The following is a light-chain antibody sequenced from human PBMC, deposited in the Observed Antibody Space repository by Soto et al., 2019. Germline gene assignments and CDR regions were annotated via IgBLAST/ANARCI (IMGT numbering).Light chain of an antibody. Sequence: EIVLTQSPGTLSLSPGERATNSCRASQSVSSSYLAWYQQRPGQAPRLLFYGASSRATGIPDRFSGSGSGTDFTLTICRLEPEDFAVYYCQQYGSSPLFTFGPGTKVDIK. CDR1: QSVSSSY. V-gene: IGKV3-20*01. CDR2: GAS. J-gene: IGKJ3*01. CDR3: QQYGSSPLFT.